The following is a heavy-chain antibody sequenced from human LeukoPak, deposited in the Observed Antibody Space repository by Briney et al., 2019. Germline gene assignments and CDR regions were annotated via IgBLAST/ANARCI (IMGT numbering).Heavy chain of an antibody. J-gene: IGHJ6*03. CDR2: IYYSGST. CDR1: GGSISSSSYY. D-gene: IGHD1-14*01. V-gene: IGHV4-31*03. CDR3: ARDHRGGYYYYYMDV. Sequence: PSETLSLTCTVSGGSISSSSYYWSWIRQHPGKGLEWIGHIYYSGSTYYNPSRKSRVTISVNTSKNQFSLKLSSVTAADTAVYYCARDHRGGYYYYYMDVWGKGTTVTVSS.